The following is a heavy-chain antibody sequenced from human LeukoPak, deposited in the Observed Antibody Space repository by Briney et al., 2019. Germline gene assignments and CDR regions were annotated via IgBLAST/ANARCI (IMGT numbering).Heavy chain of an antibody. CDR1: GYSISSGYY. J-gene: IGHJ5*02. V-gene: IGHV4-38-2*02. CDR3: ARVSLHENWFDP. CDR2: IYYSGST. Sequence: PSETLSLTCTVSGYSISSGYYWGWIRQPPGKGLEWIGYIYYSGSTNYNPSLKSRVTISVDTSKNQFSLKLSSVTAADTAVYYCARVSLHENWFDPWGQGTLVTVSS.